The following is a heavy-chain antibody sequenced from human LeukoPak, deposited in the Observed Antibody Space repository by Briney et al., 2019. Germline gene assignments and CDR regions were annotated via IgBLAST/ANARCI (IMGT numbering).Heavy chain of an antibody. V-gene: IGHV3-7*01. CDR2: IKQDGSEK. D-gene: IGHD2-8*02. CDR1: GFTFSSYW. J-gene: IGHJ4*02. CDR3: ARDGEGVLGFDY. Sequence: GGSLRLSCAASGFTFSSYWMSWVRQAPGKGLEWVANIKQDGSEKYYVDSVKGRFTISRDTSKNTLYLQMNSLRAEDTAVYYCARDGEGVLGFDYWGQGTLVTVSS.